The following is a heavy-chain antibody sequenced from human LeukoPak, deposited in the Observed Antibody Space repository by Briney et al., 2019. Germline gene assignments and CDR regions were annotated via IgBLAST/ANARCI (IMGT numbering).Heavy chain of an antibody. J-gene: IGHJ3*02. V-gene: IGHV3-7*01. D-gene: IGHD1-26*01. Sequence: GGSLRLSCAASGFTFSSYDMHWVRQYPGKGLEWVANIKQDGSETYYADSVKGRFTISRDNAKRSLYLQMNSLRAEDTAVYYCARDGELGSPADAFDIWGQGTMVTVSS. CDR1: GFTFSSYD. CDR2: IKQDGSET. CDR3: ARDGELGSPADAFDI.